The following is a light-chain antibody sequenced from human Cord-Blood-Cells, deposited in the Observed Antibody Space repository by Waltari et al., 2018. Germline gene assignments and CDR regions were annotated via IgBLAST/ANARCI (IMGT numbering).Light chain of an antibody. CDR2: AAS. CDR1: QSISSY. Sequence: DIQMTQSPSSLSASVGDRVTLTCRASQSISSYLNWYQQKPGKAHKLLIYAASSLQSGVPSRFSGSGSGTDFTLTISSLQPEDFATYYCQQSYSTPRTFGGGTKVEIK. V-gene: IGKV1-39*01. CDR3: QQSYSTPRT. J-gene: IGKJ4*01.